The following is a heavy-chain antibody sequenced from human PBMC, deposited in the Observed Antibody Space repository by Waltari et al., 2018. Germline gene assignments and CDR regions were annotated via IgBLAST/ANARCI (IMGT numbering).Heavy chain of an antibody. CDR3: AKVRVIVGATFPDY. V-gene: IGHV3-23*04. D-gene: IGHD1-26*01. CDR2: SSGRGGST. J-gene: IGHJ4*02. CDR1: GFTFSSYA. Sequence: EVQLVESGGGLVQPGGSLRLSCAASGFTFSSYAMSWVRQAPGKGLEWVSASSGRGGSTYYADSVKGRFTSSRDNSKNTLYLQMNSLRAEDTAVYYCAKVRVIVGATFPDYWGQGTLVTVSS.